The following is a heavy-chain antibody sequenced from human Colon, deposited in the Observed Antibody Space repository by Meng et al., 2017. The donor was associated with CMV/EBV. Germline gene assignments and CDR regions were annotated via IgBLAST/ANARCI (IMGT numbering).Heavy chain of an antibody. Sequence: GCTITDYARQCGRQAPGERVEGRGWSNDGNGNTKYSPKFQGRVTITSDTSANTAYMELSSMRYEDTAVYYCARKGISGTYDNWFDSWGQGTLVTVSS. CDR1: GCTITDYA. V-gene: IGHV1-3*01. J-gene: IGHJ5*01. CDR3: ARKGISGTYDNWFDS. CDR2: SNDGNGNT. D-gene: IGHD1-26*01.